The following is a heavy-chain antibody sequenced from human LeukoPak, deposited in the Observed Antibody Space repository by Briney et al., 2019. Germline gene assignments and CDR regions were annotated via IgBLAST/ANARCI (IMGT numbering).Heavy chain of an antibody. D-gene: IGHD3-10*01. Sequence: GRSLRLSCAASGFTSSSYGMHWVRQAPGKGLEWVAVISYDGSNKYYADSVKGRFTISRDNSKNTLYLQMNSLRAEDTAVYYCTKDAAGFGELLTYYYYGMDVWGQGTTVTVSS. V-gene: IGHV3-30*18. CDR3: TKDAAGFGELLTYYYYGMDV. CDR1: GFTSSSYG. J-gene: IGHJ6*02. CDR2: ISYDGSNK.